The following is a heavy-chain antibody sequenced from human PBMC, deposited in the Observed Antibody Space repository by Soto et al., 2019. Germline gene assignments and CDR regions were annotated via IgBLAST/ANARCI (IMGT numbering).Heavy chain of an antibody. D-gene: IGHD5-12*01. J-gene: IGHJ5*02. CDR1: GFTFSSYS. V-gene: IGHV3-48*02. CDR2: ISSSSSTI. Sequence: GGSLRLSCAASGFTFSSYSMNWVRQAPGKGLGWVSYISSSSSTIYYADSVKGRFTISRDNSKNTVYLQMNSLRDEDTAVYFCTKGCGRGFDLCGSWGQGTQVTV. CDR3: TKGCGRGFDLCGS.